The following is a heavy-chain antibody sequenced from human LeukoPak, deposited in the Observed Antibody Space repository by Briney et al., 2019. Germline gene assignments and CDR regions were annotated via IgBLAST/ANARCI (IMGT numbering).Heavy chain of an antibody. CDR2: ISYDGSNK. J-gene: IGHJ6*03. V-gene: IGHV3-30-3*01. CDR3: ARTMLPGIVVVPAASRPYYMDV. D-gene: IGHD2-2*01. CDR1: GFTFSSYA. Sequence: PGGSLRLSCAASGFTFSSYAMHWVRQAPGKGLEWVAVISYDGSNKYYADSVKGRFTISRDNSKNTLYLQMNSLRAEDTAVYYCARTMLPGIVVVPAASRPYYMDVWGKGTTVTVSS.